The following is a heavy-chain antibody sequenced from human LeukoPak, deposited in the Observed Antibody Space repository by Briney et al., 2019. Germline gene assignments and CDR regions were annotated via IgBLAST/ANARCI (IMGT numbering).Heavy chain of an antibody. Sequence: PSETLSLTCTVSGYSISSGYYWGWIRQPPGKGLEWIGSIYHSGSTYYNPSLKSRVTISVDTSKNQFSLKLSSVTAADTAMYYCARDEDGVHENWGQGTLVTVSS. CDR1: GYSISSGYY. CDR3: ARDEDGVHEN. J-gene: IGHJ4*02. V-gene: IGHV4-38-2*02. CDR2: IYHSGST. D-gene: IGHD5/OR15-5a*01.